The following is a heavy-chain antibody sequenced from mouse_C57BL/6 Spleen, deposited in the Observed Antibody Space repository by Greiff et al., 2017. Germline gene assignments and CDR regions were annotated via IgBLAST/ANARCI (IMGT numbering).Heavy chain of an antibody. J-gene: IGHJ3*01. D-gene: IGHD2-13*01. CDR2: IWSGGST. CDR1: GFSLTSYG. CDR3: ARDYWFAY. V-gene: IGHV2-2*01. Sequence: QVQLQQSGPGLVQPSQSLSITCTVSGFSLTSYGVHWVRQSPGKGLEWLGVIWSGGSTDYNAAFIYRLSISKDNSKSQVFFKMNSLQADDTAIYYCARDYWFAYWGQGTLVTVSA.